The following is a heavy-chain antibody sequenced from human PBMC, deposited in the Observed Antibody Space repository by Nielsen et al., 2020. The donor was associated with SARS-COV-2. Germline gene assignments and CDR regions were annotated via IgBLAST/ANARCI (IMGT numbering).Heavy chain of an antibody. CDR2: ISGSGGGT. J-gene: IGHJ5*02. CDR3: AKEGNSGSAYDQ. Sequence: GESLKISCAASGFNFSSYAMSWVRQAPGKGLEWVSAISGSGGGTYYADSVKGRFSISRDNSKNMLYLQMNSLRAEDTALYYCAKEGNSGSAYDQWGQGTLVTVSS. D-gene: IGHD1-26*01. V-gene: IGHV3-23*01. CDR1: GFNFSSYA.